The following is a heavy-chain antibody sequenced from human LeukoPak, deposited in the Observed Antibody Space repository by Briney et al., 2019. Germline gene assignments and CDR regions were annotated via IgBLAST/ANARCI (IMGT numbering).Heavy chain of an antibody. CDR3: ARDLGTGIGYSYEIAYFDY. CDR2: ISRISSYI. D-gene: IGHD5-18*01. Sequence: PGGSLRLSCAASGFTFSSYSMNWVRQAPGKGLEWVSSISRISSYIYYADSVKGRFTISRDNAKNSLYLQMNSLRAEDTAVYYCARDLGTGIGYSYEIAYFDYWGQGTLVTVSS. CDR1: GFTFSSYS. J-gene: IGHJ4*02. V-gene: IGHV3-21*01.